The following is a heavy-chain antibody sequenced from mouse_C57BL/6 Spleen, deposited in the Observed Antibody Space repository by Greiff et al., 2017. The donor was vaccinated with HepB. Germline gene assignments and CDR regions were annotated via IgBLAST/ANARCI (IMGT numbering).Heavy chain of an antibody. V-gene: IGHV5-4*01. Sequence: EVQLVESGGGLVKPGGSLKLSCAASGFTFSSYAMSWVRQTPEKRLEWVATISDGGSYTYYPDNVKGRFTISRDNAKNNLYLQMSHLKSEDTAMYYCAREGSTDLRYFDVWGTGTTVTVSS. CDR1: GFTFSSYA. D-gene: IGHD5-1*01. CDR3: AREGSTDLRYFDV. CDR2: ISDGGSYT. J-gene: IGHJ1*03.